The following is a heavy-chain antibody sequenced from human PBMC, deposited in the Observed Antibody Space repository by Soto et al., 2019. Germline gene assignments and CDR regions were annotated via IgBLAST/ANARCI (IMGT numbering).Heavy chain of an antibody. CDR3: AKDRPSGSYSGAFDI. J-gene: IGHJ3*02. D-gene: IGHD1-26*01. CDR2: ISGSGGST. CDR1: GFTFSSYA. Sequence: GGSLRLSCAASGFTFSSYAMSWVRQAPGKGLEWVSAISGSGGSTDYADSVKGRFTISRDNSKNTLYLQMNSLRAEDTAIYYCAKDRPSGSYSGAFDIWGQGTMVTVSS. V-gene: IGHV3-23*01.